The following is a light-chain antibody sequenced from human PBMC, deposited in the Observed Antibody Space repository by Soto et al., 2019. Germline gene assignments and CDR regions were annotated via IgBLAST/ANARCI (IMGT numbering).Light chain of an antibody. V-gene: IGLV2-14*01. J-gene: IGLJ3*02. CDR1: SSDVGRYAY. CDR3: TSFTSSNTWL. Sequence: QSALTQPASVSVSPGQSIPISCTGTSSDVGRYAYVSWFQQHPGKAPKLMIYEVANRPSGVCDLFSGSKSGNTASLTISGRQADDEADYYCTSFTSSNTWLFCGGTKLTVL. CDR2: EVA.